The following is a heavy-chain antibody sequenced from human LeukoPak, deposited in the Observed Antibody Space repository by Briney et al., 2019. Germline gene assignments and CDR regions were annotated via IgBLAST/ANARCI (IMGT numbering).Heavy chain of an antibody. Sequence: GESLKISCKGSGYSSTNYWIGWVRQMPGKGLEWMGIIYPGDSDTRYSPSFQGQVTMSADKSISTAYLQWSSLKASDTAMYYCARHLSSSAPGPVGYWGQGTLVTVSS. V-gene: IGHV5-51*01. CDR1: GYSSTNYW. CDR3: ARHLSSSAPGPVGY. J-gene: IGHJ4*02. D-gene: IGHD6-6*01. CDR2: IYPGDSDT.